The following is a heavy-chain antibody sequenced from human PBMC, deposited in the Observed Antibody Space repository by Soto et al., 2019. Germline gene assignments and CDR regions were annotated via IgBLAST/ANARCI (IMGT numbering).Heavy chain of an antibody. CDR1: GYTFTSYG. CDR2: ISAYNGNT. CDR3: ARGGSPVVPNYYYYMDV. J-gene: IGHJ6*03. Sequence: ASVKVSCQASGYTFTSYGISWVRQAPGQGLEWMGWISAYNGNTNYAQKLQGRVTMTTDTSTSTAYMELRSLRSDDPAVYYCARGGSPVVPNYYYYMDVWAKGTTLTISS. V-gene: IGHV1-18*01. D-gene: IGHD2-2*01.